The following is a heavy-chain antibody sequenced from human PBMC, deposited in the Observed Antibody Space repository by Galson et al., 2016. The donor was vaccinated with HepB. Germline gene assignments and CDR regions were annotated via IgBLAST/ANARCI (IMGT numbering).Heavy chain of an antibody. V-gene: IGHV1-69*06. J-gene: IGHJ3*02. D-gene: IGHD3-3*01. CDR1: GGTFSNYN. CDR2: IIPLFGTA. CDR3: ARGDYDFRLGAFDI. Sequence: SVKVSCKASGGTFSNYNLNWVRQAPGQGLEWMGGIIPLFGTARHAQKFQGRVTITADKSTSTVYMDLTNLRSEDTAVYFWARGDYDFRLGAFDIWGQGTLVTVSS.